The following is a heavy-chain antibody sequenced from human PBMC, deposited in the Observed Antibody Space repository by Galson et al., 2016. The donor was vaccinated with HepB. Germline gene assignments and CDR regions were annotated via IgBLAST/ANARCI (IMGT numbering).Heavy chain of an antibody. D-gene: IGHD6-13*01. V-gene: IGHV4-39*01. J-gene: IGHJ4*02. CDR1: GDSISNVGRH. Sequence: ETLSLTCSVSGDSISNVGRHWGWFRQSPGMGLEYIGSIHSSGTSYYNPSLTSRVTVSADTSRNQFFLSLTSVTAAETAIYYCVRLGGAAAVANRRGSIYWSQGTRVTVSS. CDR3: VRLGGAAAVANRRGSIY. CDR2: IHSSGTS.